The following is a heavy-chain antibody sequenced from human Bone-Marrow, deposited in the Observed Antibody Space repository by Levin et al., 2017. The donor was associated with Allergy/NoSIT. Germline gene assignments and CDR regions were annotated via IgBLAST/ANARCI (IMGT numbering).Heavy chain of an antibody. CDR3: ARAVVAAVSDF. Sequence: GGSLRLSCAASGFSFRSHEMNWIRQAPGKALEWVSFISGSGSLIYYADSVKGRFTISRDNAKNSLHLQMNSLRADDTAVYYCARAVVAAVSDFWGQGTTVTVS. V-gene: IGHV3-48*03. CDR1: GFSFRSHE. CDR2: ISGSGSLI. J-gene: IGHJ6*02. D-gene: IGHD2-15*01.